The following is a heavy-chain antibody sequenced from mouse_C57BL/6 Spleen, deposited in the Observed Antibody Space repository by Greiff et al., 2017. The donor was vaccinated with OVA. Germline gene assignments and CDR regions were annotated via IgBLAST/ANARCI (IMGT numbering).Heavy chain of an antibody. Sequence: QVQLQQPGAELVKPGASVKLSCKASGYTFTSYWMHWVKQRPGQGLEWIGMIHPNSGSTNYNEKFKSKATLTVGKSSSTAYMQLSSLTSEDSAVYYCAREDYYGSLYAMDYWGQGTSVTVSS. V-gene: IGHV1-64*01. CDR2: IHPNSGST. D-gene: IGHD1-1*01. CDR1: GYTFTSYW. J-gene: IGHJ4*01. CDR3: AREDYYGSLYAMDY.